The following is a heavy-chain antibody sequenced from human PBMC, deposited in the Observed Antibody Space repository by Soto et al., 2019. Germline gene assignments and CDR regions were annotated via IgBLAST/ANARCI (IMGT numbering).Heavy chain of an antibody. Sequence: PSETLSLTCAVYGWSFCGYYWSWIRQPPGKGLEWIGEINHSGSTNYNPSLKSRVTISVDTSKNQFSLKLSSVTAADTAVYYCARAEGGDYDFWSGSLSCWFDPWGQGTLVTVSS. D-gene: IGHD3-3*01. CDR2: INHSGST. J-gene: IGHJ5*02. CDR1: GWSFCGYY. CDR3: ARAEGGDYDFWSGSLSCWFDP. V-gene: IGHV4-34*01.